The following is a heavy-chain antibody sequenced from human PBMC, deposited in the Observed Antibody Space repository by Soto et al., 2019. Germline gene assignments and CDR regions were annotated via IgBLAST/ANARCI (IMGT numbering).Heavy chain of an antibody. V-gene: IGHV1-8*01. CDR3: VGVSVGEDYYYYYMDV. CDR1: GYTFTSYD. Sequence: ASVKVSCKASGYTFTSYDINWVRQATGQGLEWMGWMNPNSGNTGYAQKFQGRVTMTRNTSISTAYMELSSLRSEDTAVYYCVGVSVGEDYYYYYMDVWGKGTTVTVSS. J-gene: IGHJ6*03. D-gene: IGHD3-16*01. CDR2: MNPNSGNT.